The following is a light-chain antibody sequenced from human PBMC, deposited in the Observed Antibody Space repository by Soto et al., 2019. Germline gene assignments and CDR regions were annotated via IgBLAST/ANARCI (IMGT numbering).Light chain of an antibody. J-gene: IGKJ2*01. V-gene: IGKV1-5*03. CDR2: KAS. CDR1: QSINNW. CDR3: QQYNNYPFT. Sequence: DIQMTQSPSTLSASVGDGVTITCRASQSINNWLAWYQQKPGKAPKLLIYKASTLESGVPSKFSGSGSGKEFTLSISSLQPDDLAIYYCQQYNNYPFTFGQGTKLEIK.